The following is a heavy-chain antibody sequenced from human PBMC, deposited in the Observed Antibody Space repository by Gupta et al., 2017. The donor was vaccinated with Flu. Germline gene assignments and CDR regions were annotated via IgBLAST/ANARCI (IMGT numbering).Heavy chain of an antibody. CDR2: IWYDGSNK. J-gene: IGHJ4*02. CDR1: GFTFSSYG. Sequence: QVQLVESGGGVVQPGRSLRLSCAASGFTFSSYGLHWVRQAPGKGLEWVAVIWYDGSNKYYADSVKGRFTISRDNSKNTLYLQMNSLRAEDTAVYYCARGGDGEGMGYALSYYFDYWGQGTLVTVSS. D-gene: IGHD2-8*01. CDR3: ARGGDGEGMGYALSYYFDY. V-gene: IGHV3-33*01.